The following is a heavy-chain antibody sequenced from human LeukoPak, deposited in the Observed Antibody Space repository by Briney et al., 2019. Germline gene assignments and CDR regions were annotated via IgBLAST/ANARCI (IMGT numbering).Heavy chain of an antibody. CDR2: IHPGDSDT. D-gene: IGHD1-14*01. CDR3: ARLSEGPSSNFDY. J-gene: IGHJ4*02. V-gene: IGHV5-51*01. CDR1: GYSFTSYW. Sequence: GESLKISCKGSGYSFTSYWIGWVRQMPGRGLEWMGIIHPGDSDTRYSPSFQGLVTISVDKSISTAYLQWSSLKASDTAMYYCARLSEGPSSNFDYWGQGTLVTVSS.